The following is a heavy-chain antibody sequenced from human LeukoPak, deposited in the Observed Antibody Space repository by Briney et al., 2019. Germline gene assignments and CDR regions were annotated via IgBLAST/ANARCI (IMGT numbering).Heavy chain of an antibody. V-gene: IGHV3-7*01. Sequence: GGSLRLSCAASGFTFSSYWMSWVRQAPGKGLEWVANIKQDGSEKCYVDSVKGRFTISRDNAKNSLYLQMNSLRAEDTAVYYCARIAAAGTGVNWFDPWGQGTLVTVSS. D-gene: IGHD6-13*01. CDR1: GFTFSSYW. J-gene: IGHJ5*02. CDR2: IKQDGSEK. CDR3: ARIAAAGTGVNWFDP.